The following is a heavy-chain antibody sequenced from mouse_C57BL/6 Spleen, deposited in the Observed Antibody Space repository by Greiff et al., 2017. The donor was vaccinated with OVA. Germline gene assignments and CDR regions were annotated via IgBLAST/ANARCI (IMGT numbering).Heavy chain of an antibody. CDR2: ISSGSSTI. CDR1: GFTFSDYG. V-gene: IGHV5-17*01. CDR3: AREIYYGNYDFDY. J-gene: IGHJ2*01. D-gene: IGHD2-1*01. Sequence: EVKLMESGGGLVKPGGSLKLSCAASGFTFSDYGMHWVRQAPEKGLEWVAYISSGSSTIYYADTVKGRFTISRDNAKNTLFLRMTSLRSDDTAMYYCAREIYYGNYDFDYWGQGTTLTVSS.